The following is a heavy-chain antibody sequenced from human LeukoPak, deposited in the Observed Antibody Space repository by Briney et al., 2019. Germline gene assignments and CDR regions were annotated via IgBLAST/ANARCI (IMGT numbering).Heavy chain of an antibody. J-gene: IGHJ4*02. Sequence: PSETLSLTCTVSGGSISSYYWSWIRQPPGKGLEWIGYIYYSGSTNYNPSLKSRVTISVDTSKNQFSLKLSSVTAADTAVYYCARSPQPYSSSWLLGYWGQGTLVTVSS. D-gene: IGHD6-13*01. V-gene: IGHV4-59*01. CDR1: GGSISSYY. CDR3: ARSPQPYSSSWLLGY. CDR2: IYYSGST.